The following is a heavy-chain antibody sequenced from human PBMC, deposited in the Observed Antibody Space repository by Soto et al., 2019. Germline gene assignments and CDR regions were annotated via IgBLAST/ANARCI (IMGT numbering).Heavy chain of an antibody. V-gene: IGHV3-66*01. CDR3: ARDQVTMVRGDIDGGSAFDI. CDR1: GFTVSSNY. J-gene: IGHJ3*02. Sequence: EVQLVESGGGLVQPGGSLRLSCAASGFTVSSNYMSWVRQAPGKGLEWVSVIYSGGSTYYADSVKGRFTISRDNSKNTLYLQMNSLRAEDTAVYYCARDQVTMVRGDIDGGSAFDIWGQGTMVTVSS. D-gene: IGHD3-10*01. CDR2: IYSGGST.